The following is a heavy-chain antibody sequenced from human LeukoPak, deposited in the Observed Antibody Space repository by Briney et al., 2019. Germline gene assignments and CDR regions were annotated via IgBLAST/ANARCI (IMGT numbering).Heavy chain of an antibody. J-gene: IGHJ4*02. CDR2: INGSGDRK. CDR1: GFTFSSYA. CDR3: AKEVTVIVVVIDY. D-gene: IGHD3-22*01. V-gene: IGHV3-23*01. Sequence: GGSLRLSCAASGFTFSSYAMSWVRQAPGKGLEWVSTINGSGDRKYYTDSVKGRFIISRVSPENTLYLQMNSLRADDTAVYYCAKEVTVIVVVIDYWGQGTLVTVSS.